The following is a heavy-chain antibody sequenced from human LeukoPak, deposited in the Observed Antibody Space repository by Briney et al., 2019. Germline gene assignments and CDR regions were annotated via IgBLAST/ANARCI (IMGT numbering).Heavy chain of an antibody. CDR1: VGSISSGGYY. CDR3: ARGGHRGYESDY. Sequence: PSRTLSLTCTVSVGSISSGGYYWSWIRQHPGKGLEWIGYIYYSGSTYYNPSPKSRVTISVDTSTTKFSPKLRSVTAADTAVYYCARGGHRGYESDYWGQGTLVTVSS. V-gene: IGHV4-31*03. J-gene: IGHJ4*02. CDR2: IYYSGST. D-gene: IGHD5-12*01.